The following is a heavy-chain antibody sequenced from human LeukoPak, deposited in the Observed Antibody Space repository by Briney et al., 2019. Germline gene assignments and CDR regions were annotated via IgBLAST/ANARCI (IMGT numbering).Heavy chain of an antibody. CDR3: ARRAHDSNDSLDIDY. D-gene: IGHD5-18*01. V-gene: IGHV4-34*01. J-gene: IGHJ4*02. CDR2: IDHSGST. Sequence: SDPLSLTCAVYGDFFSGSHGSWIRQPRGKGLEWLGGIDHSGSTNYTPSLKSRVTISVDTSKNQFSLELSSVTAADTAVYYCARRAHDSNDSLDIDYCGPGTLVTVSS. CDR1: GDFFSGSH.